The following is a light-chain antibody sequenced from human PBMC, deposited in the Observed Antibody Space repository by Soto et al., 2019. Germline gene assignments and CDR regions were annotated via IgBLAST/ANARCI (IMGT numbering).Light chain of an antibody. CDR1: QGISSY. J-gene: IGKJ3*01. Sequence: DIPLTQSPSFLSASVGDRVTITCRASQGISSYLAWYQQKPGKAPKLLIYAASTLQSGVPSRFSGSGSGTEFPLTISSLQPEDFATYYCQQLNSYPVFGPGTKVDIK. CDR2: AAS. V-gene: IGKV1-9*01. CDR3: QQLNSYPV.